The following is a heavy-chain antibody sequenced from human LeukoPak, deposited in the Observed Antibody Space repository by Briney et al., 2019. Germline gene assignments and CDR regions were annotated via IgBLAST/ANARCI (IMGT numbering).Heavy chain of an antibody. CDR1: GYTFTSYG. Sequence: GASVKVSCKASGYTFTSYGISWVRQAPGQGLEWMGWISAYNANTNYAQKLQGRVTMTTDTSTSTAYMELRSLRSDDTAVYYCARARSSGWYGGGWYYFDYWGQGTLVTVSS. CDR2: ISAYNANT. D-gene: IGHD6-19*01. J-gene: IGHJ4*02. CDR3: ARARSSGWYGGGWYYFDY. V-gene: IGHV1-18*01.